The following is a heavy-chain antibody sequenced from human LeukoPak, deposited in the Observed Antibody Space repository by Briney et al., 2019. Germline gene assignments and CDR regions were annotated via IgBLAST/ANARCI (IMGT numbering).Heavy chain of an antibody. CDR1: GFTFSDYY. J-gene: IGHJ3*02. V-gene: IGHV3-11*01. CDR2: ISSSGSTI. CDR3: ASNGVATDDAFDI. Sequence: PGGSLRLSCAASGFTFSDYYMSWIRQAPGEGLEWVSYISSSGSTIYYADSVKGRFTISRDNAKNSLYLQMNSLRAEDTAVYYCASNGVATDDAFDIWGQGTMVTVSS. D-gene: IGHD5-12*01.